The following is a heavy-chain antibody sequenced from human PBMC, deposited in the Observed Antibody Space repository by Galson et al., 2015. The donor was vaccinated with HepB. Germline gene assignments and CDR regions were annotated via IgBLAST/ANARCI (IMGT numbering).Heavy chain of an antibody. D-gene: IGHD6-13*01. V-gene: IGHV1-69*13. CDR2: IIPIFGTA. J-gene: IGHJ6*02. Sequence: SVKVSCKASGGTFSSYAISWVRQAPGQGLEWMGGIIPIFGTANYAQKFQGRVTITADESTSTAYMELSSLRSEDTAVYYCARDCSSSWFGYLGFGTRPGDLPHRREGYYYGMDVWGQGTTVTVSS. CDR1: GGTFSSYA. CDR3: ARDCSSSWFGYLGFGTRPGDLPHRREGYYYGMDV.